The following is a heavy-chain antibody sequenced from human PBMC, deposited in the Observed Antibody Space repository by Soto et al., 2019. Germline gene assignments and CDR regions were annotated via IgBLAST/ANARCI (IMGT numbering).Heavy chain of an antibody. J-gene: IGHJ6*02. CDR3: IYRRAAYDYHGLDV. Sequence: QITLKESGPTLVKPTQTLTLTCTFSGFSLSSSGVGVGWIRQPPGKSLEWLAVLYFNGDRRRSTSLENRPTITKDTSKNQVILTMTNMDPVDTATYYCIYRRAAYDYHGLDVWGQGTTVTVSS. CDR2: LYFNGDR. D-gene: IGHD6-25*01. V-gene: IGHV2-5*01. CDR1: GFSLSSSGVG.